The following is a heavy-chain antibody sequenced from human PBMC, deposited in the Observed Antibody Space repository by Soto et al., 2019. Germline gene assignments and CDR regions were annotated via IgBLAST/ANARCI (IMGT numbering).Heavy chain of an antibody. CDR1: GFTFSSYA. CDR2: ISGSGGST. Sequence: GGSLRLSCAASGFTFSSYAMSWVRQAPGKGLEWVSAISGSGGSTYYADSVKGRFTISRDNSKNTLYLQMNSLRAEDTAVYYCAKGTGPYCSGGSCYLDYGMDVWGQGTTVTAP. V-gene: IGHV3-23*01. J-gene: IGHJ6*02. CDR3: AKGTGPYCSGGSCYLDYGMDV. D-gene: IGHD2-15*01.